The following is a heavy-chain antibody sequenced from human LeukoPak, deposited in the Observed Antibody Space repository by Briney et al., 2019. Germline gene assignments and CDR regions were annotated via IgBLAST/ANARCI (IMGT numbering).Heavy chain of an antibody. D-gene: IGHD3-22*01. CDR1: GFTFTNAW. CDR3: ARDSSGQGDY. CDR2: SKNKANNYIT. V-gene: IGHV3-72*01. J-gene: IGHJ4*02. Sequence: GGSLRLSCVDSGFTFTNAWMSWVRQAPGKGLEWVGRSKNKANNYITQYAAFVQGRFTISRDNSKNSLYLQINSLKTEDTAVYYCARDSSGQGDYWGQGTLVTVSS.